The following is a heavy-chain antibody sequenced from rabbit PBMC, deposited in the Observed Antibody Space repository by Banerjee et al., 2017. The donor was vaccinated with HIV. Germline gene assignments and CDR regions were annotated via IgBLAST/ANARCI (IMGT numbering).Heavy chain of an antibody. CDR1: GFSFSNKYV. Sequence: QEQLEESGGDLVKPEGSLTLTCTASGFSFSNKYVMCWVRQAPGKGLEWIACIYAGSSGSTYYASWARGRFTISKTSSTTVTLQMTSLTAADTATYFCARDLTGVIGWNLNLWGPGTL. J-gene: IGHJ4*01. D-gene: IGHD1-1*01. V-gene: IGHV1S45*01. CDR2: IYAGSSGST. CDR3: ARDLTGVIGWNLNL.